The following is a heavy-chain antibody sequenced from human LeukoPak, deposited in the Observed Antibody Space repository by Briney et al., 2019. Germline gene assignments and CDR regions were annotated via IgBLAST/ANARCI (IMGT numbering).Heavy chain of an antibody. Sequence: GGTVRLSCAASGVTFRNAWMMWVRQAPGRGREGVGRSISRRGGLTTEYAPPVKGRFNISKDDSRNTVYLQMNSLKIEYTAVYYCSAYYNGRGDYWGQGTLVTVSS. D-gene: IGHD3-10*01. CDR3: SAYYNGRGDY. CDR1: GVTFRNAW. CDR2: SISRRGGLTT. V-gene: IGHV3-15*01. J-gene: IGHJ4*02.